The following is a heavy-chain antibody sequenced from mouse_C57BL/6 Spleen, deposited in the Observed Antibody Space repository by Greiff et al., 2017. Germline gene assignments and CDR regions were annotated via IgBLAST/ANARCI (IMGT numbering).Heavy chain of an antibody. CDR2: IYPGDGDT. D-gene: IGHD1-1*01. J-gene: IGHJ1*03. CDR1: GYAFSSYW. Sequence: VQLQESGAELVKPGASVKISCKASGYAFSSYWMNWVKQRPGKGLEWIGQIYPGDGDTNYNGKFKGKATLTADKASNTAYLQLSSLTSEDTAVYYCAREVYYYGSSPYWYFDVWGTGTTVTVSS. CDR3: AREVYYYGSSPYWYFDV. V-gene: IGHV1-80*01.